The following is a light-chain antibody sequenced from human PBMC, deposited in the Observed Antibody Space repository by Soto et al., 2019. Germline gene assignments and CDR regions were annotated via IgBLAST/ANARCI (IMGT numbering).Light chain of an antibody. V-gene: IGLV1-44*01. CDR2: SNN. CDR1: SSNIGSNT. J-gene: IGLJ2*01. Sequence: QSVLTQPPSASGTPGQTVTISCSGSSSNIGSNTVNWYQQLPGTAPKLLIYSNNQRPSGVPDRFSGSKSGTSASLAISGLQSEDEADYYCAAWDDSLNGHVFGGGTQLTVL. CDR3: AAWDDSLNGHV.